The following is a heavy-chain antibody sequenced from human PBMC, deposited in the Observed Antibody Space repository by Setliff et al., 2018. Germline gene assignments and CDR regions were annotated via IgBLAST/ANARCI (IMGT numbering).Heavy chain of an antibody. CDR2: ISDSGST. CDR1: GGSINSYY. D-gene: IGHD2-21*02. Sequence: KPSETLSLTCTVSGGSINSYYWSWIRQPPGKGLEWIAYISDSGSTNYNPSLKSRVTISLDTSKNQFSLKLSSVTAADTAVYYCARHNLHGTATTFAFDIWGQGTMVT. V-gene: IGHV4-59*08. CDR3: ARHNLHGTATTFAFDI. J-gene: IGHJ3*02.